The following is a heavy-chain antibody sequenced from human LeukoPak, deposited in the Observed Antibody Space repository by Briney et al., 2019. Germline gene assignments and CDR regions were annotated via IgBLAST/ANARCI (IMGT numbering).Heavy chain of an antibody. CDR1: GGSISSYY. D-gene: IGHD6-13*01. V-gene: IGHV4-59*01. J-gene: IGHJ5*02. CDR3: ARENSIAAAGTRWFDP. CDR2: IYYSGST. Sequence: SETLSLTCTVSGGSISSYYWSWIRQPPGKGLEWIGYIYYSGSTNYNPSLKSRVTISVDTSKNQFSLKLSSVTAADTAVYYCARENSIAAAGTRWFDPWGQGTLVTVSS.